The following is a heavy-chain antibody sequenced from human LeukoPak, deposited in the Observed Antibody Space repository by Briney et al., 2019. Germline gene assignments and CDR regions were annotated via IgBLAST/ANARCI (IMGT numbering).Heavy chain of an antibody. D-gene: IGHD1-14*01. CDR3: AKATGYLL. CDR2: ISNSDGTT. J-gene: IGHJ4*02. Sequence: PGGSLRLSCAVSGFTFSSYAMSWVRQAPGKGLEWVSTISNSDGTTYYADSVKGRFTISRDDSGNTLSLQMNSLRAEDTAVYYCAKATGYLLWGQGTLVTVSS. CDR1: GFTFSSYA. V-gene: IGHV3-23*01.